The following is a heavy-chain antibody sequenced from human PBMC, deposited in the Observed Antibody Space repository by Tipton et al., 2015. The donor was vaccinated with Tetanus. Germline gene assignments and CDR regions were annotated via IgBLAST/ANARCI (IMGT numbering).Heavy chain of an antibody. D-gene: IGHD2-2*01. Sequence: SLRLSCAASGFTFRSYWMHWVRQAPGKGLVWVSRIDSDGSGTTYADSVKGRFTISRDNAKNTLYLQMNSLRAEDTAVYYCVRVLKGAKCSRSSCYGYGMDVWGQGTTVTVSS. CDR2: IDSDGSGT. CDR3: VRVLKGAKCSRSSCYGYGMDV. J-gene: IGHJ6*02. V-gene: IGHV3-74*01. CDR1: GFTFRSYW.